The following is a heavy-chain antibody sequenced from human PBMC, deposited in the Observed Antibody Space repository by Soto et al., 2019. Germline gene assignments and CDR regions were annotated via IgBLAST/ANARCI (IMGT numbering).Heavy chain of an antibody. D-gene: IGHD5-12*01. CDR2: INHSGST. V-gene: IGHV4-34*01. CDR3: ARGHSTKIVATIGDYYYYMDV. J-gene: IGHJ6*03. CDR1: GGSFSGYY. Sequence: SETLSLTCAVYGGSFSGYYWSWIRQPPGKGLEWIGEINHSGSTNYNPSLKSRVTISVDTSKNQFSLKLSSVTAADTAVYYCARGHSTKIVATIGDYYYYMDVWGKGTTVTVSS.